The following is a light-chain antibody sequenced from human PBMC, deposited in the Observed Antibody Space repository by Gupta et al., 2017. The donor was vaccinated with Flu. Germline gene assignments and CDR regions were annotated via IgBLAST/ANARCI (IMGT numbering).Light chain of an antibody. CDR1: NSGNKN. Sequence: LGKTTKITCGAKNSGNKNVNWNQQKPAQTTLLVIYKDSNRPAGIPGGFSGSNSGNTATLTISGAQAGEEADYYCQVWDSYTAVIFGGGTMVTVL. J-gene: IGLJ2*01. V-gene: IGLV3-9*01. CDR3: QVWDSYTAVI. CDR2: KDS.